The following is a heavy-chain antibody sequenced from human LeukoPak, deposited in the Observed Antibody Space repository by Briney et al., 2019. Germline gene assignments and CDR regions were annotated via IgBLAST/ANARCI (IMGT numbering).Heavy chain of an antibody. CDR1: GYTFTGYY. Sequence: ASVKVSCKAAGYTFTGYYMFRVREAPGQGLEWMGRINPNSGGTNYAQKFQGRVTMTRDTSISTDYMELSRLRSDDTAVYHCARGYCSGGSCYSVENWFDPWGQGTLVTVSS. V-gene: IGHV1-2*06. J-gene: IGHJ5*02. D-gene: IGHD2-15*01. CDR3: ARGYCSGGSCYSVENWFDP. CDR2: INPNSGGT.